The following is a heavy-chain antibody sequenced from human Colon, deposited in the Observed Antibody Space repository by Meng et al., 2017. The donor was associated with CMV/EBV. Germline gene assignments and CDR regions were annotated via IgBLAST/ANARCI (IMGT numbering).Heavy chain of an antibody. CDR3: ARDLFSPGGNSCFDN. D-gene: IGHD3-16*01. V-gene: IGHV1-18*01. CDR1: GYTFTSYD. CDR2: INLWNGDI. Sequence: ASVKVSCKASGYTFTSYDINWVRQATGQGLEWMGWINLWNGDIKYGQRFQGRVTVSADTSTSTVYMEVKGLTSDDTAVYYCARDLFSPGGNSCFDNWGQGTVVTVSS. J-gene: IGHJ4*02.